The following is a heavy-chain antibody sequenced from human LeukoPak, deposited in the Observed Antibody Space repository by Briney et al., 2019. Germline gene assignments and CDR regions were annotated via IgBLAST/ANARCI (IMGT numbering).Heavy chain of an antibody. V-gene: IGHV1-18*01. CDR3: ARSYYDFWSGYYSPFDY. CDR2: ISAYNGNT. J-gene: IGHJ4*02. Sequence: ASVKVSCKASGYTFTSYGISGVRQAPGQGLEWMGWISAYNGNTNYAQKLQGRVTMTTDTSTSTAYMELRSLRSDDTAVYYCARSYYDFWSGYYSPFDYWGQGTLVTVSS. D-gene: IGHD3-3*01. CDR1: GYTFTSYG.